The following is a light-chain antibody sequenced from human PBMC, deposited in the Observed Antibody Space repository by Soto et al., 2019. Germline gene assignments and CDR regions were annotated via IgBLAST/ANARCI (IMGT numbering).Light chain of an antibody. CDR1: SSDVGGYNY. J-gene: IGLJ1*01. V-gene: IGLV2-11*01. CDR3: CSYAGSYIYV. Sequence: QSALTQPRSVSGSPGQSVSISCTGTSSDVGGYNYVSWYQHHPGKAPTVMIYDVTKRPSGVPDSFSGSKSGNTASLTISGLQAEDEADYYCCSYAGSYIYVFGTGTKLTVL. CDR2: DVT.